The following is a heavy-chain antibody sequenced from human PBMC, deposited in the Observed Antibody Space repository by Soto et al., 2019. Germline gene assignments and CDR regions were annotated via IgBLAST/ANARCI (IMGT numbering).Heavy chain of an antibody. V-gene: IGHV1-69*13. Sequence: SVKVSCKASGGTFSSYAISWVRQAPGQGLEWMGGIIPIFGTANYAQKFQGRVTITADESTSTAYMELSSLRSEDTAVYYCAREILPTYSSSPYYYYGMDVWGQGTTVTVS. CDR3: AREILPTYSSSPYYYYGMDV. CDR1: GGTFSSYA. D-gene: IGHD6-6*01. J-gene: IGHJ6*02. CDR2: IIPIFGTA.